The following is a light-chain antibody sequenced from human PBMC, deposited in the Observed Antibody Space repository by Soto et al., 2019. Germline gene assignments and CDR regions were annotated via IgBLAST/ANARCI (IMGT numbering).Light chain of an antibody. V-gene: IGKV3-20*01. Sequence: EIVLTQSPCTLSLSPGERATLSCRASQSVSNSYLAWYQQKPGQAPRLLIYGAATRATGIPDRFSGSGSGTDFILTISSLEPEDFSVYYCQQYGSSPPITFGQGTRLEIK. J-gene: IGKJ5*01. CDR2: GAA. CDR3: QQYGSSPPIT. CDR1: QSVSNSY.